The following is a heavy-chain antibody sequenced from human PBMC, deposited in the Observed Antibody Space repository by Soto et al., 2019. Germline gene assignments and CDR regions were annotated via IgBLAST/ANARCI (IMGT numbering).Heavy chain of an antibody. Sequence: QVQLQQSGPGLVKPSQTLSLTCAISGDSVASNSAAWNWIRQSPSRGLEWLGRTYYRSKWHNDYALSVKXXIXIXXDTSKNQFSLHLKSATPEDTAIYYCARIVGGAPDHWGLGTLVTVSS. J-gene: IGHJ5*02. CDR2: TYYRSKWHN. V-gene: IGHV6-1*01. D-gene: IGHD3-16*01. CDR1: GDSVASNSAA. CDR3: ARIVGGAPDH.